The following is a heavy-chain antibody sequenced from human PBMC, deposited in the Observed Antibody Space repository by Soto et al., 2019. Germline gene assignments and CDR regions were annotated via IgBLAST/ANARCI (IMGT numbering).Heavy chain of an antibody. V-gene: IGHV3-21*01. CDR2: ISSSSSYI. J-gene: IGHJ4*02. CDR3: ARELEYSYGPWFDY. D-gene: IGHD5-18*01. CDR1: GFTFSSYS. Sequence: GGSLRLSCAASGFTFSSYSMNWVRQAPGKGLEWVSSISSSSSYIYYADSVKGRFTISRDNAKNSLYLQMNSLRAEDTAVYYCARELEYSYGPWFDYWGQGTLVTVSS.